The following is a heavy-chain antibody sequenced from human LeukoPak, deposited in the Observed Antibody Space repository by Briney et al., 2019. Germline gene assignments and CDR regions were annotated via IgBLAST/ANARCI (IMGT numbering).Heavy chain of an antibody. CDR2: ISHRDSTT. D-gene: IGHD6-19*01. Sequence: PGGSLRLSCAASGFTFSDFTMNWVRQAPGKGLEWASYISHRDSTTSYSESVRGRFTISRDNAKNSLYLQMNSLRAEDTAIYYCTRDPNYPTYSSGWYHWGQGTLVTVSS. CDR1: GFTFSDFT. V-gene: IGHV3-48*04. J-gene: IGHJ4*02. CDR3: TRDPNYPTYSSGWYH.